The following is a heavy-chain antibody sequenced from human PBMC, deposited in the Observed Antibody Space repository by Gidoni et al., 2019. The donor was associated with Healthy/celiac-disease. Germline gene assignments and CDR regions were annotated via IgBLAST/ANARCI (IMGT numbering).Heavy chain of an antibody. CDR3: EKVAYELGDYFDY. D-gene: IGHD3-16*01. J-gene: IGHJ4*02. Sequence: EVQLVESGGGLVQPGRSLRLSCAASGFTSDDYAMHWVRQAPGKGLEWVSGISWNSGSIGYADSVKGRFTISRDNAKDSLYLQMNSLRAEDTALYYCEKVAYELGDYFDYWGQGTLVTVSS. V-gene: IGHV3-9*02. CDR1: GFTSDDYA. CDR2: ISWNSGSI.